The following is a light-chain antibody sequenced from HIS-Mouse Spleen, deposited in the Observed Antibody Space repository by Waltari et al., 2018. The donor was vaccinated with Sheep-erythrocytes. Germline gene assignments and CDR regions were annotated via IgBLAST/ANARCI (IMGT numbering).Light chain of an antibody. CDR3: CSYAGSSTPWV. CDR2: EGS. CDR1: SSDVGSYNL. J-gene: IGLJ3*02. Sequence: HSALTQPASVSGSPGQSLTISCTGTSSDVGSYNLFSCYQQHPGKAPKLMIYEGSKRPSGVSKRFSGSKSGNTASLTISGLQAEDEADYYCCSYAGSSTPWVFGGGTKLTVL. V-gene: IGLV2-23*01.